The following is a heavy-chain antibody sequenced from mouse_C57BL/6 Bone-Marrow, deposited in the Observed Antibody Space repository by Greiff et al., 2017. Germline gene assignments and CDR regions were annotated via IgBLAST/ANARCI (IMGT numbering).Heavy chain of an antibody. CDR1: GFTFTDYY. V-gene: IGHV7-3*01. J-gene: IGHJ4*01. D-gene: IGHD2-4*01. Sequence: EVMLVESGGGLVQPGGSLSLSCAASGFTFTDYYMSWVRQPPGKALEWLGFIRNKANGYTTEYSASVKGRFTISRDNSQSILYLQMNALRAEDSATYYCARWGIYYDSLYAMDYWGQGTSVTVSS. CDR2: IRNKANGYTT. CDR3: ARWGIYYDSLYAMDY.